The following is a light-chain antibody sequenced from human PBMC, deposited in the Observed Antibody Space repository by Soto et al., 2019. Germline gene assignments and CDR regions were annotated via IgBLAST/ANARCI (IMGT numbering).Light chain of an antibody. CDR3: FSYTSSSTRV. CDR1: SSDVGGYKY. V-gene: IGLV2-14*01. CDR2: EVS. Sequence: QSALTQPASVSGSPGQSITISCTGTSSDVGGYKYVSWYQHHPGKAPKLMIYEVSNRPSGVSNRFSGSKSGNTASLTISGLQAEDEADYYCFSYTSSSTRVFGGGTKLTVL. J-gene: IGLJ2*01.